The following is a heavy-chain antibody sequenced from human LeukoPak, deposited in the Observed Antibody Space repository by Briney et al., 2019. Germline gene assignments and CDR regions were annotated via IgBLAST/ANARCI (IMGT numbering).Heavy chain of an antibody. J-gene: IGHJ3*02. CDR2: IKSNTGGGTT. CDR1: GFTFSSYA. Sequence: GGSLRLSCAASGFTFSSYAMSWVRQAPGEGLEWVGRIKSNTGGGTTDYAAPVKGRFTISRDDSKNTLYLQMNSLKTEDTAVYYCTTNPYDKSGYHIWGQGTMVTVSS. D-gene: IGHD3-22*01. CDR3: TTNPYDKSGYHI. V-gene: IGHV3-15*01.